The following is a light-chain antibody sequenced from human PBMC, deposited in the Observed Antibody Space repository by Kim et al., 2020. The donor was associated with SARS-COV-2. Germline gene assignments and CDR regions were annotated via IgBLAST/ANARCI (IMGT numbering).Light chain of an antibody. CDR1: SGHSSYA. V-gene: IGLV4-69*01. J-gene: IGLJ7*01. Sequence: QLVLTQSPSASASLGASVKLTCTLSSGHSSYAIAWHQQQPEKGPRFLMKLDSDGSHNKGDGIPDRFSGSSSGAERYLTISSLQSEDEADYYCQTWDTGVRLFGGGTQLTVI. CDR3: QTWDTGVRL. CDR2: LDSDGSH.